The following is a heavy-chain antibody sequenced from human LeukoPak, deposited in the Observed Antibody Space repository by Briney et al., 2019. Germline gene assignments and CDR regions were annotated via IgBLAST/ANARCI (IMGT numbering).Heavy chain of an antibody. J-gene: IGHJ4*02. CDR3: ARGQYGSGIAY. CDR2: ISSSGRT. Sequence: PSEILSLTCTVSGGSISSGDYYWSWIRQPPGKGLEWIGYISSSGRTYYNPSLKSRITVSIDTAKNQFSLKVNSVTAADTAVYYCARGQYGSGIAYWGQGTLVTVSS. D-gene: IGHD3-10*01. CDR1: GGSISSGDYY. V-gene: IGHV4-30-4*01.